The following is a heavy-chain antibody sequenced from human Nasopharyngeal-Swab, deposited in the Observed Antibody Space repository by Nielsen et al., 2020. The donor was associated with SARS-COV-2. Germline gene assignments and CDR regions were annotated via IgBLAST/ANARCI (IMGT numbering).Heavy chain of an antibody. D-gene: IGHD4-17*01. CDR2: IYTGGST. V-gene: IGHV4-61*02. Sequence: SETLSLTCSVSGGSISSDEYYWSWIRQPAGKGLEWIGRIYTGGSTNYNPSLKSRVTISVDTSKNQFSLKLSSVTATDTALYYCAREELGGDYNWFDPWGQGTLVTVSS. J-gene: IGHJ5*02. CDR1: GGSISSDEYY. CDR3: AREELGGDYNWFDP.